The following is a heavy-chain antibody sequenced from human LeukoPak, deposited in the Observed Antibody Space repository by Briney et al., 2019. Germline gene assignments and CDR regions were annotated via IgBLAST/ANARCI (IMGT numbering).Heavy chain of an antibody. CDR2: IDPSDSYI. CDR3: ASWGDSSGKVWDY. V-gene: IGHV5-10-1*01. J-gene: IGHJ4*02. CDR1: GYSFPSYW. D-gene: IGHD6-19*01. Sequence: GESLQISCKGPGYSFPSYWISWVRQTPGQGLGWMGRIDPSDSYINYSTSFQGHVTISADKSISTAYLQWSSLKASDTAMYYCASWGDSSGKVWDYWGQGPLVTVSS.